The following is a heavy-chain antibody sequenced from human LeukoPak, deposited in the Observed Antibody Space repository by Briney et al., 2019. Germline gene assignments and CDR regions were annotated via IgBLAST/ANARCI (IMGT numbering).Heavy chain of an antibody. CDR3: ARGPTHIYYYFDY. J-gene: IGHJ4*02. CDR2: INHSGST. D-gene: IGHD1-26*01. CDR1: GGSFSGYY. Sequence: SSETLSLTCAVYGGSFSGYYWSWIRQPPGKGLEWIGEINHSGSTNYNPSLKSRVTISVDTSKNQFSLKLSSVTAADTAVYYCARGPTHIYYYFDYWGQGTLVTVSS. V-gene: IGHV4-34*01.